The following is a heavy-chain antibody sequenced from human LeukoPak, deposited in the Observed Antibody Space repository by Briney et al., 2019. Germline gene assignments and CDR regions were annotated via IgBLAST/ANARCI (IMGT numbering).Heavy chain of an antibody. V-gene: IGHV1-18*01. CDR1: GYTFTSYG. CDR3: ARDQAMRLYFDWLFPDAFDI. CDR2: ISAYNGNT. D-gene: IGHD3-9*01. J-gene: IGHJ3*02. Sequence: ASVKVSCKASGYTFTSYGISWVRQAPGQGLEWMGWISAYNGNTNYAQKLQGRVTMTTDTSTSTAYMELRSLRSDDTAVYYCARDQAMRLYFDWLFPDAFDIWGQGTMVTVSS.